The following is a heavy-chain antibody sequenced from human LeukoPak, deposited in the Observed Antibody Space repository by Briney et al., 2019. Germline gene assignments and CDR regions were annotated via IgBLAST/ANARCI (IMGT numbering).Heavy chain of an antibody. CDR2: IGPGGDI. Sequence: GSLRLSCAASGFSFTAYSMDWVRQAPGRGLEWISYIGPGGDIYYADSVTGRFTVSRDTAKNSLYLQMNGLKVEDTAVYYCARRFDSWGQGTLVTVSS. V-gene: IGHV3-48*01. CDR3: ARRFDS. J-gene: IGHJ4*02. CDR1: GFSFTAYS.